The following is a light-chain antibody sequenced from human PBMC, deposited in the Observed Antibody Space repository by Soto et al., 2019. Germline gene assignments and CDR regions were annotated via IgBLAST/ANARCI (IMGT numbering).Light chain of an antibody. J-gene: IGLJ2*01. Sequence: QLVLTQPASVSGSPGQSIAISCTGTSSDVGGYNYVSWFQHHPGKAPKLMIYEVSYRPSGLSDRFSGSKSGNTASLTISGLQAEDEADYYCCSYTTSGTVLFGGGTKVTVL. V-gene: IGLV2-14*01. CDR2: EVS. CDR1: SSDVGGYNY. CDR3: CSYTTSGTVL.